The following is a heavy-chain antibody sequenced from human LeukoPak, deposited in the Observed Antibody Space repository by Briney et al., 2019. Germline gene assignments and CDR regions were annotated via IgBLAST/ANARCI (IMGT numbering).Heavy chain of an antibody. Sequence: PGGSLRLSCAASGFTFSNAWMSWVRQAPGKGLEWVAIIWYDGSKEFYADSVKGRFTISRDNSNNSLYLQMNSLRAEDTAVYYCARGPDSSGYNHYYYYGMDVWGQGTTVTVSS. J-gene: IGHJ6*02. CDR3: ARGPDSSGYNHYYYYGMDV. CDR1: GFTFSNAW. V-gene: IGHV3-33*08. D-gene: IGHD3-22*01. CDR2: IWYDGSKE.